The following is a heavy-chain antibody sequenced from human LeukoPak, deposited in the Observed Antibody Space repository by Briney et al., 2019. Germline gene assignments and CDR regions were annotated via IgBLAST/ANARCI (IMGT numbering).Heavy chain of an antibody. CDR3: ARSPGYSGSLFDL. V-gene: IGHV4-61*01. Sequence: SETLSLTCTVSGGSVSSSSYYWSWNRQPPGKGLEWIGYIYYSGSTNYNPSLKSRVTISVDTSKNQFSLKLSSVTAADTAVYYCARSPGYSGSLFDLWGRGTLVTVSS. CDR2: IYYSGST. J-gene: IGHJ2*01. CDR1: GGSVSSSSYY. D-gene: IGHD5-12*01.